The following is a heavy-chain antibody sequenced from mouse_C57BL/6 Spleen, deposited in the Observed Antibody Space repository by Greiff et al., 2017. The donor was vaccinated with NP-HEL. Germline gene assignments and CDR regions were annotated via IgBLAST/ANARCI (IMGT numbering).Heavy chain of an antibody. CDR2: INPSTGGT. CDR1: GYSFTGYY. J-gene: IGHJ2*01. D-gene: IGHD2-4*01. V-gene: IGHV1-42*01. CDR3: ERRGDYDEIDY. Sequence: EVQLQQSGPELVKPGASVKISCKASGYSFTGYYMNWVKQSPEKSLEWIGEINPSTGGTTYNQKFKAKATLTGDKSSSTAYMQLKSLTSEDSAVYYCERRGDYDEIDYWGQGTTLTVSS.